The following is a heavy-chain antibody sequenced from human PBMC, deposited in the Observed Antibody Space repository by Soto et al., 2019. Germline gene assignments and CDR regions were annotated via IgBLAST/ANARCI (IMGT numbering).Heavy chain of an antibody. D-gene: IGHD6-6*01. V-gene: IGHV1-46*01. CDR2: INPSGGST. CDR3: ARDLRDSSSSPDY. J-gene: IGHJ4*02. CDR1: GYTFTKFY. Sequence: ASVKVSCKASGYTFTKFYMHWVRQAPGQGLQWMGIINPSGGSTSFAQKFQGRVTMTSDTSTSTVYMELSSLRAEDTAVYYCARDLRDSSSSPDYWGQGTLVTVSS.